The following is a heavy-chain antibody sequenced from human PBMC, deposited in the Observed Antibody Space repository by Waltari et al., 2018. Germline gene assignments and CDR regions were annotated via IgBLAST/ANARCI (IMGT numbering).Heavy chain of an antibody. CDR2: INSDGSST. CDR1: GFTFSRSW. D-gene: IGHD6-19*01. J-gene: IGHJ6*02. CDR3: ARVATKTYSSPVPGRPYYYGMDV. Sequence: EEQLVESGGGLAQPGESLRLSCAASGFTFSRSWMDWVAQAPGKGLGWVSRINSDGSSTTYADSVKGRFTISRDNAKNTLYVQMNRLRAEDTAVYYCARVATKTYSSPVPGRPYYYGMDVWGQGTTVTVSS. V-gene: IGHV3-74*01.